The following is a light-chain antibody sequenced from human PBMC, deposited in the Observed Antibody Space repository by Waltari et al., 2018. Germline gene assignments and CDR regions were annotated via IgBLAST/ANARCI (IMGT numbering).Light chain of an antibody. CDR2: AVT. Sequence: QSALTQAASVSGSLGQSITISCTGTTNAVGAYDLVSWYQQHPGKAPRLIIYAVTERPSGVSNRFSGSKSGNTASLTISGLQAEDEADYHCCSYAGGRTYVVFGGGTKLTVL. J-gene: IGLJ2*01. V-gene: IGLV2-23*02. CDR3: CSYAGGRTYVV. CDR1: TNAVGAYDL.